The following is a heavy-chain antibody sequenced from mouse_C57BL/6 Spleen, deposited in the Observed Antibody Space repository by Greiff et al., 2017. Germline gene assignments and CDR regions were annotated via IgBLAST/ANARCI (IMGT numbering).Heavy chain of an antibody. V-gene: IGHV1-55*01. Sequence: QVHVKQPGAELVKPGASVKMSCKASGYTFTSYWITWVKQRPGQGLEWIGDIYPGSGSTNYNEKFKSKATLTVDTSSSTAYMQLSSLTSEDSAVYYCASSYYDYPGWFAYWGQGTLVTVSA. CDR3: ASSYYDYPGWFAY. CDR2: IYPGSGST. J-gene: IGHJ3*01. CDR1: GYTFTSYW. D-gene: IGHD2-4*01.